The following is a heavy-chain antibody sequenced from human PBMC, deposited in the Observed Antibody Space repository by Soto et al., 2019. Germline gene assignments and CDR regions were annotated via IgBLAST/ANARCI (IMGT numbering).Heavy chain of an antibody. CDR2: IRGKSRNYAT. Sequence: EVQLVESGGGLVQPGGSLQLSCAASDFTFGDSAVHWIRQASGNGLEWVGRIRGKSRNYATGYAASVKGRFTISRDDSRNTAYLQMNSLKTEDTAVYFCAYDLPYPLDIWGQGTLVTVSS. CDR3: AYDLPYPLDI. J-gene: IGHJ1*01. CDR1: DFTFGDSA. V-gene: IGHV3-73*01. D-gene: IGHD1-1*01.